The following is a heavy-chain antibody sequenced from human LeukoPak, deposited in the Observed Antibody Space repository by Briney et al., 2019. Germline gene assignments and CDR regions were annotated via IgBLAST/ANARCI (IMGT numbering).Heavy chain of an antibody. J-gene: IGHJ4*02. V-gene: IGHV3-23*01. CDR1: GFIFKTYA. CDR3: AKDIEVYSNYRTPFDY. D-gene: IGHD4-11*01. Sequence: GGSLRLSCAASGFIFKTYAVSWVRQAPGKGLEWVSVISARGDDAYYADFVKGRFTISRDNSKNTLSLQMNILRAEDTAIYYCAKDIEVYSNYRTPFDYWGQGTLVTVSS. CDR2: ISARGDDA.